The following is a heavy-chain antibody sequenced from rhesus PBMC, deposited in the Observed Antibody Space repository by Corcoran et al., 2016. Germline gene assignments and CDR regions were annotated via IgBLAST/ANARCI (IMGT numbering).Heavy chain of an antibody. Sequence: EVQLVESGGGLVQPGGSLRLSCAASGFTFSSYDMSWVRQAPGKGLEWVSYISYTDKTTYYADSVKGRCTISRDNAKNSLSLQMSSLRAEDTAVYYCTREGYYFDYWGQGVLVTVSS. CDR1: GFTFSSYD. CDR3: TREGYYFDY. CDR2: ISYTDKTT. V-gene: IGHV3-136*01. J-gene: IGHJ4*01.